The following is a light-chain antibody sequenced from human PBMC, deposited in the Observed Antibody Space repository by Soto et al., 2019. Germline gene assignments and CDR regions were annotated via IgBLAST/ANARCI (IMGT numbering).Light chain of an antibody. J-gene: IGKJ1*01. CDR1: QTVSTY. CDR3: QQYGSSPRT. CDR2: GAS. Sequence: VLTQSPATLSLSPGERATLSCRARQTVSTYLSWYQHKPGQAPRLLIYGASNRATGIPDRFSGSGSGTDFTLTISRLEPEDFAVYYCQQYGSSPRTFGQGTKVDVK. V-gene: IGKV3-20*01.